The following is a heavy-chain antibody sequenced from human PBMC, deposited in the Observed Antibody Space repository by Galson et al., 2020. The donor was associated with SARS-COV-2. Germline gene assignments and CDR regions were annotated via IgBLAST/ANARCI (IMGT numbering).Heavy chain of an antibody. J-gene: IGHJ4*02. Sequence: GESLKISCAASGFTFSSYWMSWVRQAPGKGLEWVANIKQDGSEKYYVDSVKGRFTISRDNAKNSLYLQMNSLRAEDTAVYYCARKGGQYCSGGSCYSRWGQGTLVTVSS. CDR1: GFTFSSYW. CDR2: IKQDGSEK. V-gene: IGHV3-7*01. D-gene: IGHD2-15*01. CDR3: ARKGGQYCSGGSCYSR.